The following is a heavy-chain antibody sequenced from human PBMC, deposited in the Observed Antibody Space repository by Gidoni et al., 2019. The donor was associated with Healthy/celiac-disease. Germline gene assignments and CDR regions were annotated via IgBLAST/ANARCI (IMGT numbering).Heavy chain of an antibody. CDR1: GFTFSSSA. CDR3: AKGNSGGIISFDY. CDR2: ISGSGGST. V-gene: IGHV3-23*01. Sequence: EVQLLESGRGLGQPGGSLRLSCAASGFTFSSSAMRWVSLAPGKGLEWVSAISGSGGSTYYADSVKGRFTISRDNSKNTLYLQMNSLRAEDTAVYYCAKGNSGGIISFDYWGQGTLVTVSS. J-gene: IGHJ4*02. D-gene: IGHD3-10*01.